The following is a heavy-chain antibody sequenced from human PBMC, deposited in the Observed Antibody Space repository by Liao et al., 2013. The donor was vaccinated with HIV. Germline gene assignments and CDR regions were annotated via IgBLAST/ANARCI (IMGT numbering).Heavy chain of an antibody. J-gene: IGHJ4*01. Sequence: QLQLQESGPGLVKPSETLSLICIVSGGSISSSSYYWGWIRQPPGRGVSGLEVSIIVGGTYYNPSLKSRVTISVDTSENQFSLKLTSVTAADTAVYFCARSVYYFDVGGYDYWGRGTRRSPSPQ. CDR1: GGSISSSSYY. CDR2: SIIVGGT. CDR3: ARSVYYFDVGGYDY. D-gene: IGHD3-22*01. V-gene: IGHV4-39*07.